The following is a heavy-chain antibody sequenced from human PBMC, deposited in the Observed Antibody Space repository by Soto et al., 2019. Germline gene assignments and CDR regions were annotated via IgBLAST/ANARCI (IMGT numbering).Heavy chain of an antibody. CDR1: GFTFSSYG. Sequence: XGSLRLSCSAAGFTFSSYGMHWVRQAPGKGLEWVAVIWYDGSNKYYADSVKGRFTISRDNSKNTLYLQMNSLRAEDTAVYYCARDTGYFDYWGQGTLVTVSS. CDR3: ARDTGYFDY. V-gene: IGHV3-33*01. CDR2: IWYDGSNK. J-gene: IGHJ4*02. D-gene: IGHD3-10*01.